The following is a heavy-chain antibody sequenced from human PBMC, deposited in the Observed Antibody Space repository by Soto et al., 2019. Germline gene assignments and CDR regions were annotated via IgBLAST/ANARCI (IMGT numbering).Heavy chain of an antibody. CDR1: GGSISSGVYY. V-gene: IGHV4-31*03. Sequence: SETLSLTCTVSGGSISSGVYYWSWIRQHPGKGLEWIGYIYYSGSTYYNPSLKSRVTISVDTSKNQFSLKLSSVTAADTAVYYCARDDGSGFVDYWGQGTLVTVSS. D-gene: IGHD6-19*01. J-gene: IGHJ4*02. CDR3: ARDDGSGFVDY. CDR2: IYYSGST.